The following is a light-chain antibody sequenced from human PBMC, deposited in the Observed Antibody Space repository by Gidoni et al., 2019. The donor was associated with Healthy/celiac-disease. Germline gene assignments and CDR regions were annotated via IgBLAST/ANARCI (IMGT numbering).Light chain of an antibody. CDR3: QQSYSTPLT. CDR1: QSISSY. V-gene: IGKV1-39*01. J-gene: IGKJ4*01. CDR2: AAS. Sequence: SVGDRVTITCRASQSISSYLNWYQQKPGKAPKLLIYAASSLQSGVPSRFSGSGSGTDFTLTISSLQPEDFATYYCQQSYSTPLTFGGGTKVEIK.